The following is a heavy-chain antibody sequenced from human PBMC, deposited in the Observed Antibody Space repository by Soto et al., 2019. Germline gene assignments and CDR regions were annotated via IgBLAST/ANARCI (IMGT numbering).Heavy chain of an antibody. V-gene: IGHV4-31*03. CDR1: GGSISSGGYY. D-gene: IGHD4-17*01. CDR3: ARDGVSKYGDHYFDY. J-gene: IGHJ4*02. Sequence: QVQLQESGPGLVKPSQTLSLTCTVSGGSISSGGYYWSWIRQHPGKGLEWIGYIYYSGSTYYNPSLKSRVTISVDTSKNEFSLQLSSVTAADTAVYYCARDGVSKYGDHYFDYWGQGTLVTVSS. CDR2: IYYSGST.